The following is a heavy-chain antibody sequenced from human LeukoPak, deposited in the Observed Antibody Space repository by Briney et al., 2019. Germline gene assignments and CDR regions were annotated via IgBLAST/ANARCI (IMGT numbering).Heavy chain of an antibody. V-gene: IGHV1-8*01. CDR2: MNPNSGNT. CDR1: GYTFTSYD. J-gene: IGHJ4*02. D-gene: IGHD3-22*01. CDR3: ARGYDSSGYYFDY. Sequence: ASVKVSCKASGYTFTSYDNNWVRQATGQGLEWMGWMNPNSGNTGYAQKFQGRVTMTRNTSISTAYMELSSLRSEDTAVYYCARGYDSSGYYFDYWGQGTLVTVSS.